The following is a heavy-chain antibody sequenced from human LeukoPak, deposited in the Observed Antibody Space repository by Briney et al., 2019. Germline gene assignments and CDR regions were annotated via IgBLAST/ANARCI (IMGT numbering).Heavy chain of an antibody. CDR2: ISAYNGNT. J-gene: IGHJ4*02. CDR3: ARDDIVVVVAAPHFDY. Sequence: ASVKVSCKASGYTFTSYGISWVRQAPGQGLEWMGWISAYNGNTNYAQKLQGRVTMTTDTSTGTAYVELRSLRSDDTAVYYCARDDIVVVVAAPHFDYWGQGTLVTVSS. D-gene: IGHD2-15*01. CDR1: GYTFTSYG. V-gene: IGHV1-18*01.